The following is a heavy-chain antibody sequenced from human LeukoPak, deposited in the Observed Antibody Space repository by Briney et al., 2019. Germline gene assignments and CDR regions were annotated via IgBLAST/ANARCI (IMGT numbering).Heavy chain of an antibody. CDR1: GGSISSSSYY. D-gene: IGHD1-26*01. CDR2: IYYSGST. V-gene: IGHV4-39*01. Sequence: SETLSLTCTVSGGSISSSSYYWGWIRQPPGKGLEWIGSIYYSGSTYYNPSLKSRVTISVDTSKNQFSLQLSSVPAADTAVYYCARHPLNIVGATPDYWGQGTLVTVSS. J-gene: IGHJ4*02. CDR3: ARHPLNIVGATPDY.